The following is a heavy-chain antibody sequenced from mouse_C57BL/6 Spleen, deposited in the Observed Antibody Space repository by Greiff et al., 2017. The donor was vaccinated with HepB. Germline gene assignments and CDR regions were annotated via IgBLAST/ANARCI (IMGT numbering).Heavy chain of an antibody. CDR1: GYTFTSYW. CDR2: IYPSDGET. CDR3: ARHGYYVFDY. Sequence: QVHVKQSGAELVRPGSSVKLSCKASGYTFTSYWMDWVKQRPGQGLEWIGNIYPSDGETHYNQKFKDKATLTVDKSSSTAYMQLSSLTSEDSAVYYCARHGYYVFDYWGQGTTLTVSS. V-gene: IGHV1-61*01. D-gene: IGHD2-3*01. J-gene: IGHJ2*01.